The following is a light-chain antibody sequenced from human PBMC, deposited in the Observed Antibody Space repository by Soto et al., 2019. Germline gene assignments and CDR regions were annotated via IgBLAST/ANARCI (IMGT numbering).Light chain of an antibody. Sequence: DIVLAQSPDSLAVSLGERATITCKSSQSVLYSSSNKNYLAWYQQKPGQPPKVLIYWASTRESGVPDRLTGSGSGKDFKITISSLQAEDVEVYYCQQYSSTQTFGGGTKVDIK. V-gene: IGKV4-1*01. CDR3: QQYSSTQT. J-gene: IGKJ4*01. CDR2: WAS. CDR1: QSVLYSSSNKNY.